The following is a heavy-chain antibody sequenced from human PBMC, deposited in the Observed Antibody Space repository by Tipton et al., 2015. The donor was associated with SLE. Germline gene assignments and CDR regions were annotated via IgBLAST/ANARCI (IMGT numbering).Heavy chain of an antibody. CDR3: ARDVGLPIVRSWFDP. Sequence: LRLSCTVSYDSVTTGSHYWSWIRQPAGKGLEWIGHVYSTGTTHHNPSLKSRVTISVDTSKNQLSLKLSSVTAADTAVYYCARDVGLPIVRSWFDPWGQGTLVTVSS. CDR2: VYSTGTT. J-gene: IGHJ5*02. V-gene: IGHV4-61*09. CDR1: YDSVTTGSHY. D-gene: IGHD3-22*01.